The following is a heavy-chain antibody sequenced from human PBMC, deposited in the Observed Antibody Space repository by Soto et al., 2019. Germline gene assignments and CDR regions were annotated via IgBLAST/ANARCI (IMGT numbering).Heavy chain of an antibody. Sequence: KASETLSLTCTVSGGSISSGGYYWSWIRQHPGKGLEWIGYIYYSGSTYYNPSLKSRVTISVDTSKNQFSLKLSSVTAADTAVYYCARGCPPPYYYDSSGWGHWFDPWGQGTLVTVSS. CDR1: GGSISSGGYY. CDR3: ARGCPPPYYYDSSGWGHWFDP. D-gene: IGHD3-22*01. J-gene: IGHJ5*02. V-gene: IGHV4-31*03. CDR2: IYYSGST.